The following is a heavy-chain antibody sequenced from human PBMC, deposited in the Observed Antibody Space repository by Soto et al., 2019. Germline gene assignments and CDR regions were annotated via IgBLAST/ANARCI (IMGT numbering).Heavy chain of an antibody. D-gene: IGHD3-3*01. CDR2: IDNSGDGS. Sequence: LRLSCAASGFIFRNHVLNWVRQAPGKGLEWVSAIDNSGDGSFYADSVKGRFIISRDNSKDTVFLHMNNLRLEDTAFYYCAKIPSRGMIFGAGSWGQGTLVTVSS. CDR3: AKIPSRGMIFGAGS. CDR1: GFIFRNHV. J-gene: IGHJ5*02. V-gene: IGHV3-23*05.